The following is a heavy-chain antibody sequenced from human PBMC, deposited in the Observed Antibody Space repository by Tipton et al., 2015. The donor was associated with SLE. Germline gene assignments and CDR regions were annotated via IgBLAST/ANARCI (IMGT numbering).Heavy chain of an antibody. D-gene: IGHD2-15*01. V-gene: IGHV3-49*04. CDR1: GFTFGDYA. CDR2: IRSKDYGGSP. Sequence: SLRLSCLGSGFTFGDYAMSWVRQAPGKGLEWVGFIRSKDYGGSPEYAASVKGRFTISRDDSKNIAYLQMNGLKTEDTAVYYCTRMTCSVGTCPDEYWGQGTLVAVSS. CDR3: TRMTCSVGTCPDEY. J-gene: IGHJ4*02.